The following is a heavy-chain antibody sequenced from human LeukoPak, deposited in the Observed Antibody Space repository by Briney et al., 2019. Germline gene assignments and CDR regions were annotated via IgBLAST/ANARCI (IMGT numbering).Heavy chain of an antibody. CDR1: GYTLTSHG. J-gene: IGHJ4*02. V-gene: IGHV1-18*01. CDR3: ARVVGSGWLYYFDY. CDR2: SSAYNGNT. D-gene: IGHD6-19*01. Sequence: GSVKDSCKPSGYTLTSHGTSWVRPTPGPRLEWMGWSSAYNGNTNCAQKLQGRVTMTTDTSTSTAHMELRSLRSDDTAVYYCARVVGSGWLYYFDYWGQGTLVTVSS.